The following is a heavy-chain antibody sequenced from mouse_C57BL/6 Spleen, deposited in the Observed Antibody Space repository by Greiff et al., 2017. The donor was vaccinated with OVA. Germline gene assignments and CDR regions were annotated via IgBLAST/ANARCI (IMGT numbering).Heavy chain of an antibody. CDR3: ARLGPYGYYADY. D-gene: IGHD2-3*01. V-gene: IGHV1-82*01. J-gene: IGHJ4*01. Sequence: QVQLQQSGPELVKPGASVKISCKASGYAFSSSWMNWVKQRPGKGLEWIGRIYPGDGDTNYNGKFKGKATLTADKSSSTAYMQLSSLTSEDSAVYFCARLGPYGYYADYWGQGTSVTVSS. CDR1: GYAFSSSW. CDR2: IYPGDGDT.